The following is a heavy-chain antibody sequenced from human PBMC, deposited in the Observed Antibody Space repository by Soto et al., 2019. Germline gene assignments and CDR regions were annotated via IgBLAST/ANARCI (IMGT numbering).Heavy chain of an antibody. Sequence: SGPTLVYPTRTVTLTCTFSGLSLITGQVRVSWIRQPPGQALEWLARIDGNNEKYYTTSLKTRLTISKDNSKNQVVLTMTNMDPVDTCTYYCAGTMPAAGTLDYWGQGALVTVSS. J-gene: IGHJ4*02. D-gene: IGHD6-13*01. CDR1: GLSLITGQVR. CDR3: AGTMPAAGTLDY. CDR2: IDGNNEK. V-gene: IGHV2-70*04.